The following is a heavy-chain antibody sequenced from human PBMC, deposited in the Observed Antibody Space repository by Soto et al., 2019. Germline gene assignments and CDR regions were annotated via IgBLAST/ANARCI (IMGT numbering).Heavy chain of an antibody. CDR2: TRNKANSYTT. Sequence: GGSLRLSCAASGFPFSDHYMDWVRQAPGKGLEWVGRTRNKANSYTTEYAASVKGRFTISRDDSKNSLYLQMNSLKTEDTAVYYCARDLGPDIMTTVTTNYWGQGTLVTVSS. CDR3: ARDLGPDIMTTVTTNY. D-gene: IGHD4-17*01. CDR1: GFPFSDHY. V-gene: IGHV3-72*01. J-gene: IGHJ4*02.